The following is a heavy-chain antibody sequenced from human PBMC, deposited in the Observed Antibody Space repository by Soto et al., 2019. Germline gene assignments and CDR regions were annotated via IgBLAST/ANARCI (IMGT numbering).Heavy chain of an antibody. V-gene: IGHV3-30-3*01. CDR3: ARDEDLGTGDYYYYYGMDV. D-gene: IGHD1-1*01. Sequence: QVQLVESGGGVVQPGRSLRLSCAASGFTFSSYAMHWVRQDPGKGLEWVAVISYDGSNKYYADSVKGRFTISRDNSKNTLYLQMNSLRAEDTAVYYCARDEDLGTGDYYYYYGMDVWGQGTTVTVSS. CDR2: ISYDGSNK. J-gene: IGHJ6*02. CDR1: GFTFSSYA.